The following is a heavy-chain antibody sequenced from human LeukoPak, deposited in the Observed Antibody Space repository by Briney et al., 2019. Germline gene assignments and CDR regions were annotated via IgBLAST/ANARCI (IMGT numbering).Heavy chain of an antibody. CDR1: GGSISSYY. D-gene: IGHD5-12*01. J-gene: IGHJ5*02. CDR2: IYTSGST. Sequence: SETLSLTCTVSGGSISSYYWSWIRQPAGKGLEWIGRIYTSGSTNYNPSLKSRVTISVDTSKNQFSLKLSSVTAADTAVYYCARVRSGYDFGAVRNWFDPWGQGTLVTVSS. V-gene: IGHV4-4*07. CDR3: ARVRSGYDFGAVRNWFDP.